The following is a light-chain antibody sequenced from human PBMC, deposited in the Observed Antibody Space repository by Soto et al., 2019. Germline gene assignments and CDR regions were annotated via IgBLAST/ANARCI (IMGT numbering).Light chain of an antibody. Sequence: DIVMTQSPDSLAVYLGERATINCKSSQSVLYSSNNKNYLAWYQQKPGQPPKLLIYWASTRESVVPDRFSGSGSGTDFTLTISSLQAEDVAVCYCQQYYSTPPTFGGGTKLEIK. CDR1: QSVLYSSNNKNY. CDR2: WAS. CDR3: QQYYSTPPT. V-gene: IGKV4-1*01. J-gene: IGKJ4*01.